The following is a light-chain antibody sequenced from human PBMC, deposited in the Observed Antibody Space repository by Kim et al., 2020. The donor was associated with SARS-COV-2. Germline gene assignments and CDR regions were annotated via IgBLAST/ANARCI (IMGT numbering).Light chain of an antibody. V-gene: IGLV2-14*03. CDR3: NSYTTRSTHYV. CDR1: SSDVGDYNY. Sequence: QSALTQPASVSGSPGQSITISCSGISSDVGDYNYVSWYQQHPGKAPKLMIYDVSYRPSGVSDRFSGSKSGNTASLTISGLQAEDEADYYCNSYTTRSTHYVFGSGTKLTVL. CDR2: DVS. J-gene: IGLJ1*01.